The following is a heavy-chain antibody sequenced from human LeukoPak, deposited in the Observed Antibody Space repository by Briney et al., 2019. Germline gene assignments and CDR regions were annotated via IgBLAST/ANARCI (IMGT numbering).Heavy chain of an antibody. V-gene: IGHV1-18*01. J-gene: IGHJ4*02. D-gene: IGHD6-13*01. CDR2: ISAYNGNT. Sequence: ASVTVSCKASGYTFTSYGISWVRQAPGQGLEWMGWISAYNGNTNYAQKLQGRVTMTRNTSISTAYMELSSLRSEDTAVYYCARGRGSSWYGGDYWGQGTLVTVSS. CDR1: GYTFTSYG. CDR3: ARGRGSSWYGGDY.